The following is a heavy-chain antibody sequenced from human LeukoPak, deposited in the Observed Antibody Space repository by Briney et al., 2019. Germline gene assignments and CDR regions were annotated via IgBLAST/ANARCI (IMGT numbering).Heavy chain of an antibody. CDR1: GGSFSGYY. CDR3: ARVPLRDSVAGY. D-gene: IGHD6-19*01. Sequence: SETLSLTCAVYGGSFSGYYWSWICQPPGKGLEWIGEINHSGSTNYNPSLKSRVTISVDTSKNQFSLKLSSVTAADTAVYYCARVPLRDSVAGYWGQGTLVTVSS. CDR2: INHSGST. V-gene: IGHV4-34*01. J-gene: IGHJ4*02.